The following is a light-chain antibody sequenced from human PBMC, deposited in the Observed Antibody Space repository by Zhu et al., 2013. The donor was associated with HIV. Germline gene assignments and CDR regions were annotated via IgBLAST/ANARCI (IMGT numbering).Light chain of an antibody. Sequence: QSALTQPRSVSGSPGQSVTISCTGTSSDVANYKYVSWYHQHPGKAPKLIIYEVNKRPLGVSDRFSGSKSGNTASLTISGLQPEDEADYYCSSFTTSTTLDVLFGGGTKLTVL. V-gene: IGLV2-14*01. CDR1: SSDVANYKY. CDR3: SSFTTSTTLDVL. J-gene: IGLJ3*02. CDR2: EVN.